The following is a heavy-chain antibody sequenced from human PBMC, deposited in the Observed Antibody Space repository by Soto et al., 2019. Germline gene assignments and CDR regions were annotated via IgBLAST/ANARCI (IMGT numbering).Heavy chain of an antibody. CDR2: ISADNTKT. Sequence: ASVKVSCKASGYTFTNYDFNWVRQAPGQGLEWMGWISADNTKTNSAQKFQDRLTMSTDTSTGTVYMELRSLRSDDTAVYYCARDDSGFSGSHYIDYFNYWGQGALVTVSS. J-gene: IGHJ4*02. V-gene: IGHV1-18*01. CDR3: ARDDSGFSGSHYIDYFNY. CDR1: GYTFTNYD. D-gene: IGHD1-26*01.